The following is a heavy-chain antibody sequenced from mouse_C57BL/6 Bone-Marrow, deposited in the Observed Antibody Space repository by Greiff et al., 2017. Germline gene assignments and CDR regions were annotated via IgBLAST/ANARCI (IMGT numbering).Heavy chain of an antibody. CDR1: GFSLTSYG. Sequence: VKLQESGPGLVQPSQSLSITCTVSGFSLTSYGVHWVRQSPGKGLEWLGVIWSGGSTDYNAAFISRLSISKDNSKSQVFFKMNSLQADDTAIYYCARHYYGSSYWYFDVWGTGTTVTVSS. V-gene: IGHV2-2*01. J-gene: IGHJ1*03. CDR2: IWSGGST. D-gene: IGHD1-1*01. CDR3: ARHYYGSSYWYFDV.